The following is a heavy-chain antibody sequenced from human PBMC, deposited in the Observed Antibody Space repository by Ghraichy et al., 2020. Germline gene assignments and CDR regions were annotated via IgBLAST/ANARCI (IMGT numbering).Heavy chain of an antibody. V-gene: IGHV3-7*01. CDR1: GFTFSSYW. D-gene: IGHD3-3*01. CDR3: ASLRIVFIPGGLAPQEYDAFDI. J-gene: IGHJ3*02. Sequence: GGSLRLSCAASGFTFSSYWMSWVRQAPGKGLEWVANIKQDGSEKYYVDSVKGRFTISRDNAKNSLYLQMNSLRAEDTAVYYCASLRIVFIPGGLAPQEYDAFDIWGQGTMVTVSS. CDR2: IKQDGSEK.